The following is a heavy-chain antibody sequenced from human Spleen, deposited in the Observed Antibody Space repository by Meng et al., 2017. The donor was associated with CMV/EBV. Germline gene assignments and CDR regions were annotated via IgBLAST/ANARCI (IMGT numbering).Heavy chain of an antibody. D-gene: IGHD2-2*01. CDR1: GYTFTGYY. V-gene: IGHV1-2*02. CDR3: ARGRSIVVVPAAADY. Sequence: SGYTFTGYYMHWARQAPGQGLEWMGWINPNSGGTNYAQKFQGRVTMTRDTSISTAYMELSRLRSDDTAVYYCARGRSIVVVPAAADYWGQGTLVTVSS. CDR2: INPNSGGT. J-gene: IGHJ4*02.